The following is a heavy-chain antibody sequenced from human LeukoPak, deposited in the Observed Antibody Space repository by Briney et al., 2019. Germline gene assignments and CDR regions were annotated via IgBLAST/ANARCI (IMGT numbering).Heavy chain of an antibody. Sequence: ASVKVSCKASGYTFTSYGISWVRQAPGQGLEWMGWISAYNGNTNYAQKLQGRVTMTTDTSTSTAYMELRSLRSDDTAVYYCARHITMIVVVISDAFDIWGQGTMVTVSS. V-gene: IGHV1-18*01. CDR2: ISAYNGNT. CDR3: ARHITMIVVVISDAFDI. J-gene: IGHJ3*02. CDR1: GYTFTSYG. D-gene: IGHD3-22*01.